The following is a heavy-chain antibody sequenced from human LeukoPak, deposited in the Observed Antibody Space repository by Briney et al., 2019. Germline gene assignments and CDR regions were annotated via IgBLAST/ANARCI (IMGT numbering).Heavy chain of an antibody. CDR3: ARGTYSGTWYGDY. D-gene: IGHD6-13*01. J-gene: IGHJ4*02. Sequence: GGSLRLSCAASGFTLGNYALSWVRKAPGKGLEWVSGITASGGGTNYADSVRGRFTISKDNSKNTLYLQMNGLRTEDTALYYCARGTYSGTWYGDYWGQGTPVTVAS. CDR1: GFTLGNYA. CDR2: ITASGGGT. V-gene: IGHV3-23*01.